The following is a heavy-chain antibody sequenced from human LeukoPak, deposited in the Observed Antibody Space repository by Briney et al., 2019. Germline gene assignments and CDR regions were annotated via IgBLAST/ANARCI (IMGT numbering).Heavy chain of an antibody. J-gene: IGHJ4*02. Sequence: PSETLSLTCTVSGGSISGSSYYWGWIRQPPGKGLEWIGSIYYSGSTNYNPSLKSRVTISVDTSKNQFSLKLSSVTAADTAVYYCARNSYDSSGYYMFDYWGQGTLVTVSS. CDR3: ARNSYDSSGYYMFDY. D-gene: IGHD3-22*01. CDR2: IYYSGST. V-gene: IGHV4-39*07. CDR1: GGSISGSSYY.